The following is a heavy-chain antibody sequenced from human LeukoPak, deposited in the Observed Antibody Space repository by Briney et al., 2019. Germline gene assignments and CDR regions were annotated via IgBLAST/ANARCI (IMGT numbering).Heavy chain of an antibody. J-gene: IGHJ4*02. D-gene: IGHD2-21*02. V-gene: IGHV4-34*01. CDR2: INPSGST. CDR3: ARDGIGYSWCGDCYVLDS. Sequence: SETLSLTCAVYGGSFSGYYWSWIRQPPGKGLEWIAEINPSGSTNYNPSLESRVTILVDTSKNQFSLRLSSVTAADTAVYYCARDGIGYSWCGDCYVLDSWGQGTPVTVSS. CDR1: GGSFSGYY.